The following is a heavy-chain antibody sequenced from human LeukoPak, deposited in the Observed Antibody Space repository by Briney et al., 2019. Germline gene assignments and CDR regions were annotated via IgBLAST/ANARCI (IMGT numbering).Heavy chain of an antibody. V-gene: IGHV3-48*03. J-gene: IGHJ4*02. CDR2: ISSSGSTI. Sequence: GGSLRLSCAASGLTLSSYEINWVRQAPGKGLEWVSYISSSGSTIDYADSVKGRFTISRDNAKNSLYLQMNSLRAEDTAVYYCARDHATMVRGVIYYFDYWGQGTLVTVSS. D-gene: IGHD3-10*01. CDR3: ARDHATMVRGVIYYFDY. CDR1: GLTLSSYE.